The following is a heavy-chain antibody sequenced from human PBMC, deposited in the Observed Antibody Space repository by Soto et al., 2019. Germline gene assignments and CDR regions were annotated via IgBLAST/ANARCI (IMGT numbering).Heavy chain of an antibody. D-gene: IGHD3-10*01. Sequence: QVQLVQSGPEVKKPGASVKVSCKASGYTFTSYDITWVRQATGQGLEWMGWMNPSTGNTGYPQKFQDRVTMTRNTSISTVYMELGRLTSEDTAVYFCARSRVITASSDYWGQGTLVTVSS. CDR3: ARSRVITASSDY. V-gene: IGHV1-8*02. CDR1: GYTFTSYD. CDR2: MNPSTGNT. J-gene: IGHJ4*02.